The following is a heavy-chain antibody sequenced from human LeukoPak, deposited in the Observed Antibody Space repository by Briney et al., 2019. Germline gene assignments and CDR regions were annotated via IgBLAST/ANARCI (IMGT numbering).Heavy chain of an antibody. J-gene: IGHJ4*02. Sequence: ASVKVSCKASGYTFTSYGISWVRQAQGQGLEWMGLISAYNGNTNYAQKLQGRVTMTTDTYTSTAYMELRSLRSDDTAVYYCARVIPPGTSDRNDYWGQGTLVTVSS. CDR3: ARVIPPGTSDRNDY. CDR2: ISAYNGNT. D-gene: IGHD3-16*01. V-gene: IGHV1-18*01. CDR1: GYTFTSYG.